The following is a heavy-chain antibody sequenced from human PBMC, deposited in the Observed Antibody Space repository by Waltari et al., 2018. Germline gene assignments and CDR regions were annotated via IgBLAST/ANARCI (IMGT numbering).Heavy chain of an antibody. Sequence: QVQLVQSGAELKKPGASVKVSCRASGYDFTAYYIHWVRQATGEGLEWMGRVNPNTGATDYAQRFQDRVTMTRDTSITTVYMDLSRLTSDDTAVYFCARGSGSQAGLWGQGTLITVSS. J-gene: IGHJ4*02. V-gene: IGHV1-2*06. CDR1: GYDFTAYY. CDR2: VNPNTGAT. D-gene: IGHD1-26*01. CDR3: ARGSGSQAGL.